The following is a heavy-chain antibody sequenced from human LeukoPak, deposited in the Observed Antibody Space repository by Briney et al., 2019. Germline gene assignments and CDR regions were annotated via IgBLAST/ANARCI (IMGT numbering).Heavy chain of an antibody. CDR1: GYTFTTSW. CDR2: IYAGDSDT. V-gene: IGHV5-51*01. J-gene: IGHJ4*02. CDR3: AILNHPDGRVY. D-gene: IGHD5-24*01. Sequence: GESLQISCQCSGYTFTTSWIGGVRQLPGKGLEWMAIIYAGDSDTKYSPSFQGQVSISTDRSISTAYLQWSGLKASDTAMYYCAILNHPDGRVYWGQGTLVTVSS.